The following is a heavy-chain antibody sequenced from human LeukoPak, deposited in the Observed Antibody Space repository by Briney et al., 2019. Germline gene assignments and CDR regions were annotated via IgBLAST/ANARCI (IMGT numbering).Heavy chain of an antibody. J-gene: IGHJ4*02. D-gene: IGHD2-2*02. CDR1: RFTFSGSW. V-gene: IGHV3-7*01. CDR3: ARDRAYTTFDY. CDR2: INQDGGVK. Sequence: GGSLRLSCAASRFTFSGSWVTWVRQAPGKGPEWVANINQDGGVKGYLDSVQGRFTISRDNAKNSLYLQMNSLRAEDTAIYFCARDRAYTTFDYWGQGTLVTVSS.